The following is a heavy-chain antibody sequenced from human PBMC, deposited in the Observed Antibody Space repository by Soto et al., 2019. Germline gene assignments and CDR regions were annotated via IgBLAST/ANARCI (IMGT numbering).Heavy chain of an antibody. V-gene: IGHV4-4*07. CDR1: GGSINTYY. CDR3: AREYSSSSGRTLDI. D-gene: IGHD6-6*01. CDR2: IYSSGST. Sequence: QVQLQESGPGLVKPSETLSLTCTVSGGSINTYYWTWIRQPAGKGLEWIGRIYSSGSTNYNPSLRSRATMSLDTSKNQFSLWLTSVTAADTAVYYCAREYSSSSGRTLDIWGQGTLVTVSS. J-gene: IGHJ3*02.